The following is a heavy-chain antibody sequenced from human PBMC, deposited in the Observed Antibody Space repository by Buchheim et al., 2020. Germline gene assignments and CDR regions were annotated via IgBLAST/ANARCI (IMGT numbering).Heavy chain of an antibody. Sequence: QVQLQESGPGLVKPSETLSLTCAVSGGSISSYNWWNWVRQPPGEGLEWIGEVFHSGSTNYNPSLKSRVTISVDTSKNQFSLKLTSVTAADTAVYYCARDRSTSPARTWSSTESWGQGTL. J-gene: IGHJ5*02. CDR1: GGSISSYNW. CDR2: VFHSGST. V-gene: IGHV4-4*02. CDR3: ARDRSTSPARTWSSTES. D-gene: IGHD2-2*01.